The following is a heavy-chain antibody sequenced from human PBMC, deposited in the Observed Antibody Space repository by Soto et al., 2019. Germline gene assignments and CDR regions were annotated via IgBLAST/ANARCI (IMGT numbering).Heavy chain of an antibody. Sequence: QITLNESGPALVKPTQTLTLTCTFSGFSLTTSGVGVHWLRQPPGKALEWLAVIYGDDDKRYNPSLETRLTITEDTSKNQVVLTMTNMDPLDTATYSCAHMPSYRTNCYIRDDWFDPWGQGTLVTVSS. CDR1: GFSLTTSGVG. CDR2: IYGDDDK. CDR3: AHMPSYRTNCYIRDDWFDP. D-gene: IGHD1-1*01. V-gene: IGHV2-5*02. J-gene: IGHJ5*02.